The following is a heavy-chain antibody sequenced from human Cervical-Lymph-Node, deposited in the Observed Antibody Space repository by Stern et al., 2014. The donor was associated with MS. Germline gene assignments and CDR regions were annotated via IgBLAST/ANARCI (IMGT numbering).Heavy chain of an antibody. J-gene: IGHJ6*02. CDR2: IIPIFGTA. CDR1: GGTFISYP. V-gene: IGHV1-69*12. D-gene: IGHD4-17*01. Sequence: QDQLVQSGAEVKKPGSSVKVSCKASGGTFISYPINWVRQAPGQGLEWMGGIIPIFGTANYAQRFQDRVTITADESTSTAYMELSSLRSEDTAVYYCASPVTMTVGAMDVWGQGATVTVSS. CDR3: ASPVTMTVGAMDV.